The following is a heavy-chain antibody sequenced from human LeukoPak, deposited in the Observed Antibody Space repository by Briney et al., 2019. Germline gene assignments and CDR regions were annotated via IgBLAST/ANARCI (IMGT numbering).Heavy chain of an antibody. CDR3: ARGVHPGCRRWFLFLFFDY. Sequence: SETLSLTCAVYGGSFSGYYWSWIRQPPGKGLEWIGEINHSGSTNYNPSLKSRVTISVDTSKNQFSLKLSSVTAADTAVYYCARGVHPGCRRWFLFLFFDYWGQGTLVTVSS. J-gene: IGHJ4*02. D-gene: IGHD3-3*01. CDR2: INHSGST. CDR1: GGSFSGYY. V-gene: IGHV4-34*01.